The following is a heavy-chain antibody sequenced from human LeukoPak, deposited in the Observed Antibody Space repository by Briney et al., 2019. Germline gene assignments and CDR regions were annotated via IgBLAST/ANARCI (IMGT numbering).Heavy chain of an antibody. CDR3: ARDARGYCTSTSCSFDY. CDR2: IIPILGIA. Sequence: SVKVSCKASGGTFSSYAISWVRQAPGQGLEWMGRIIPILGIADYAQKFQGRVTITADKSTSTAYMELSSLRSEDTAVYYCARDARGYCTSTSCSFDYWGQGTLVTVSS. J-gene: IGHJ4*02. V-gene: IGHV1-69*04. D-gene: IGHD2-2*01. CDR1: GGTFSSYA.